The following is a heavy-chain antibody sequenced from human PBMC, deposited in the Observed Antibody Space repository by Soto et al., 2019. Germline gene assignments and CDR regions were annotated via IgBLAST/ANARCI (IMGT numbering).Heavy chain of an antibody. CDR1: GGTFSSYA. CDR3: ARYVPGLRFLEWSTRPHNWFDP. Sequence: GASVKVSCKASGGTFSSYAISWVRQAPGQGLEWMGGIIPIFGTANYAQKFQGRVTITADESTSTAYMELSSLRSEDTAVYYCARYVPGLRFLEWSTRPHNWFDPWGQGTLVTVSS. V-gene: IGHV1-69*13. J-gene: IGHJ5*02. CDR2: IIPIFGTA. D-gene: IGHD3-3*01.